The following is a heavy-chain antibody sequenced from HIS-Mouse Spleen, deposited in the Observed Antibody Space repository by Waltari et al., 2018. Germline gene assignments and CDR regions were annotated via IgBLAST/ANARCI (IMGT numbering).Heavy chain of an antibody. CDR3: AREIPYSSSWYDWYFDL. CDR2: IYYSGGT. D-gene: IGHD6-13*01. Sequence: QLQLQESGPGLVKPSETLSLTCTVPGGSISSSSYYWGWIRRPPGKGLEWIGSIYYSGGTYSNPSLKGRVTISVETSKNQFSLKLSSVTAADTAVYYCAREIPYSSSWYDWYFDLWGRGTLVTVSS. CDR1: GGSISSSSYY. J-gene: IGHJ2*01. V-gene: IGHV4-39*07.